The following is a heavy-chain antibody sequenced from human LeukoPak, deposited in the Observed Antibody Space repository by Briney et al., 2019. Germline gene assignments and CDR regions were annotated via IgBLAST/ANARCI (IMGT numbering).Heavy chain of an antibody. V-gene: IGHV4-59*08. Sequence: SETLSLTCTVSGGSISSYYWSWIRQPPGKGLEWIGYVYYTGSTNYNPSLKSRVTISVDTSKNQFSLGLSSVTAADTAVYYCATYDSSGKFDYWGQGTLVTVSS. D-gene: IGHD3-22*01. CDR2: VYYTGST. CDR1: GGSISSYY. CDR3: ATYDSSGKFDY. J-gene: IGHJ4*02.